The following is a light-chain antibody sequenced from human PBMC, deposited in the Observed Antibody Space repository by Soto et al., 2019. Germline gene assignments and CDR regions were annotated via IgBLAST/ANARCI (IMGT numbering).Light chain of an antibody. CDR3: SSFRSGGTRVL. J-gene: IGLJ2*01. Sequence: QSALTQPASVSGSPGQSITISCTGTSSDIGGYNYVSWYQQYPGKAPNLIIYEVTNRPSGISYRFSGSKSGNTASLTISGLQVEDGADYYCSSFRSGGTRVLFGGGTQLTVL. CDR2: EVT. V-gene: IGLV2-14*01. CDR1: SSDIGGYNY.